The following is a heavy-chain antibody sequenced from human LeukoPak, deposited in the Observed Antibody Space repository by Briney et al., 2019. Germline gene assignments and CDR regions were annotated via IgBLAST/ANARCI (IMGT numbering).Heavy chain of an antibody. CDR1: GFTFSSYW. V-gene: IGHV3-74*01. CDR3: ARAMVGATNGFEY. CDR2: INTDGSFT. Sequence: PGGSLRLSCAASGFTFSSYWMYWVRRAPGKGLVWVSRINTDGSFTSDADSVKGRVTISRDNAKNTLYLQMNSLRAEDTAVYYCARAMVGATNGFEYWGQGILVTVSS. D-gene: IGHD1-26*01. J-gene: IGHJ4*02.